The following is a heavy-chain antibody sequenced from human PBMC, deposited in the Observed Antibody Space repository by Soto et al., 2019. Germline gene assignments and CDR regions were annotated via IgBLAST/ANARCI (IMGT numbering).Heavy chain of an antibody. V-gene: IGHV1-18*01. CDR3: SYTYLDPAHNWFDP. J-gene: IGHJ5*02. CDR2: ISAYNGNT. Sequence: QVQLVQSGAEVKKPGASVKVSCKASGYTFTSYGISWVRQAPGQGLEWMGWISAYNGNTNYAQKLQGRVTMTTDTCXSTAYMELRSLRSDDTAVYYCSYTYLDPAHNWFDPWGQGTLVTVSS. CDR1: GYTFTSYG. D-gene: IGHD2-2*02.